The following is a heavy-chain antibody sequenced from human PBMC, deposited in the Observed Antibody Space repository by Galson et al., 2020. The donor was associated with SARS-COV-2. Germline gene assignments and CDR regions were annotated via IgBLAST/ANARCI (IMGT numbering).Heavy chain of an antibody. V-gene: IGHV4-34*01. Sequence: SQTLSHTCAVYGGSFSGYYWSWIRQPPGKGLEWIGEIKHSGSTNYNPPLKSRATISVETSKNQFSLKLSSVTAADTAVYYCARFFGMQYDTGVWGKGTTVTVSS. CDR1: GGSFSGYY. J-gene: IGHJ6*03. CDR2: IKHSGST. CDR3: ARFFGMQYDTGV. D-gene: IGHD3-16*01.